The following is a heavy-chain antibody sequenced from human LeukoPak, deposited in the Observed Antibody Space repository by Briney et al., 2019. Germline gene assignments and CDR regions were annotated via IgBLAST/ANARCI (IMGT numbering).Heavy chain of an antibody. J-gene: IGHJ4*02. Sequence: SETLSLTCAVYGGSFSGYYWSWIRQPPGKGLEWIGEINHSGSTNYNPSLKSRVTISVDTSKNQFSLKLSSVTAADTAVYYCARGATAMATGVFDYWGQGTLVTVSS. V-gene: IGHV4-34*01. CDR3: ARGATAMATGVFDY. CDR1: GGSFSGYY. D-gene: IGHD5-18*01. CDR2: INHSGST.